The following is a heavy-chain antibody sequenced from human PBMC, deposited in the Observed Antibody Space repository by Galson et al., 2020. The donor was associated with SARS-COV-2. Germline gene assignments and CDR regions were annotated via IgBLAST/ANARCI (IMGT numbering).Heavy chain of an antibody. CDR2: IRSKAYGGTT. J-gene: IGHJ6*02. D-gene: IGHD3-16*01. V-gene: IGHV3-49*03. CDR3: TLGDAQSGSGMDV. Sequence: GGSLRLSCTASGFTFGDYAMSWFRQAPGKGLEWVGFIRSKAYGGTTEYAASVKGRFTISRDDSKSIAYLQMNSLKTEDTAVYYCTLGDAQSGSGMDVWGQGTTVTVSS. CDR1: GFTFGDYA.